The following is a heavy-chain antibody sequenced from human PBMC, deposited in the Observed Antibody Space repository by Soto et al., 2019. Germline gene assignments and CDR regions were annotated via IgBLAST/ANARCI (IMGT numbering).Heavy chain of an antibody. V-gene: IGHV3-23*01. J-gene: IGHJ6*02. Sequence: GGSLRLSCAASGFTFSSHAVSWVRQAPGKGLEWVSVISGSGGSTYYADSVKGRFTISRDNSKNTLYLQMNSLRAEDTAVYYCAKGIAAAGAFFKGMDVWGQGTTVTVSS. CDR3: AKGIAAAGAFFKGMDV. D-gene: IGHD6-13*01. CDR1: GFTFSSHA. CDR2: ISGSGGST.